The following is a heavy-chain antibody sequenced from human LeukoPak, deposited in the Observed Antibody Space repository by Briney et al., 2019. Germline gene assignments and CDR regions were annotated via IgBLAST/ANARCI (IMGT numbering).Heavy chain of an antibody. CDR2: INHSGST. V-gene: IGHV4-34*01. Sequence: SETLSLTCAVYGGSFSGYYWSWIRQPPGKGLEWIGEINHSGSTNYNPSLKSRVTISVDTSKNQFSLKLSSVTAADTAVYYCARRTRPPDLHWYFDPWGRGTLVTVSS. J-gene: IGHJ2*01. D-gene: IGHD6-25*01. CDR1: GGSFSGYY. CDR3: ARRTRPPDLHWYFDP.